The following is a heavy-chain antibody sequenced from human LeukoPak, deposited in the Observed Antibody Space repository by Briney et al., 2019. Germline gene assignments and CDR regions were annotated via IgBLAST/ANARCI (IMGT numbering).Heavy chain of an antibody. J-gene: IGHJ5*02. CDR2: INTNTGNP. V-gene: IGHV7-4-1*02. D-gene: IGHD3-22*01. Sequence: ASVKVSCKASGYTFTSYAMSWVRQAPGQGLEWMGWINTNTGNPTYAQGFTGRFVFSLDTSVSTAYLQISSLKAEDTAVYYCARAVSYYDSSGYSPWGNWFDPWGQGTLVTVSS. CDR3: ARAVSYYDSSGYSPWGNWFDP. CDR1: GYTFTSYA.